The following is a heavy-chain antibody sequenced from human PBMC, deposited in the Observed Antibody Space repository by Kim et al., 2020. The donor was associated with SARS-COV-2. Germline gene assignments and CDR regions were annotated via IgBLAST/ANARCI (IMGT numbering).Heavy chain of an antibody. J-gene: IGHJ5*02. CDR3: ARGPWHQLLSSIWFDP. Sequence: GGSLRLSCAASGFTFSDYYMSWIRQAPGKGLEWVSYISSSSSYTNYADSVKGRFTISRDNAKNSLYLQMNSLRAEDTAVYYCARGPWHQLLSSIWFDPWGQGTLVTVSS. CDR1: GFTFSDYY. V-gene: IGHV3-11*06. CDR2: ISSSSSYT. D-gene: IGHD2-2*01.